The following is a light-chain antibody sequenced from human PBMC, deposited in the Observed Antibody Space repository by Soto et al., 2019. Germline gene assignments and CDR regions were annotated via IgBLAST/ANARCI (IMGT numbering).Light chain of an antibody. J-gene: IGLJ2*01. CDR2: EVS. CDR3: SSYTSSSTPVV. Sequence: QSALTQPASVSGSPGQSITISCTGTSSDVGGYNYVSWYQQHPGKAPKLMIYEVSNRPSGVSNRFSGSKSGNTASLTISGLQAEDDADYYGSSYTSSSTPVVFGGGTKLTGL. V-gene: IGLV2-14*01. CDR1: SSDVGGYNY.